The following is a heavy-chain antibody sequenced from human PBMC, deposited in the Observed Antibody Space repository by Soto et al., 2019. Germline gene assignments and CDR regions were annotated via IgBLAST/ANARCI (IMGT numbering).Heavy chain of an antibody. CDR2: ISSSSGYT. CDR3: ARAEYYYGSGSYMDYYYYGMDV. J-gene: IGHJ6*02. CDR1: GFTFSDYY. V-gene: IGHV3-11*06. Sequence: QVQLVESGGGLVKPGGSLRLSCAASGFTFSDYYMSWIRQAPGKGLEWVSYISSSSGYTNYADSVKGRFTISRDNAKNSLYLQMNSLRAEDTAVYYCARAEYYYGSGSYMDYYYYGMDVWGQGTTVTVSS. D-gene: IGHD3-10*01.